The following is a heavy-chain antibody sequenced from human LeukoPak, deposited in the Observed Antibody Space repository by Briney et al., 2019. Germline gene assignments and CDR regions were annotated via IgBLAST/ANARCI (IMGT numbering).Heavy chain of an antibody. CDR2: ISYRGST. CDR3: ARDSHYYDSSGYYYVDAFDI. D-gene: IGHD3-22*01. Sequence: PSETLSLTCTVSGGSISSGGYCWTWIRQHPGKGLEWIGYISYRGSTYYNPSLKSRITISVDTSKNQFSLKLSSVTAADTAVYYCARDSHYYDSSGYYYVDAFDIWGQGTMVTVSS. CDR1: GGSISSGGYC. V-gene: IGHV4-31*03. J-gene: IGHJ3*02.